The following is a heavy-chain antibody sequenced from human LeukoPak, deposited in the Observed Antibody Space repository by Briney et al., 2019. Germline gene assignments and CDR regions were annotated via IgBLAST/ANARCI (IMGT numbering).Heavy chain of an antibody. Sequence: PSETLSLTCAVYGGSFSCYYWSWIRQPPGKGLEWRGEINHSGSTNYNPSLKSRVTISVDTSKNQFSLKLSCVTAADTAVYYCARGRPSSDFRSGYYTFDSWGPGNPVTVSP. V-gene: IGHV4-34*01. CDR3: ARGRPSSDFRSGYYTFDS. CDR1: GGSFSCYY. D-gene: IGHD3-3*01. J-gene: IGHJ4*02. CDR2: INHSGST.